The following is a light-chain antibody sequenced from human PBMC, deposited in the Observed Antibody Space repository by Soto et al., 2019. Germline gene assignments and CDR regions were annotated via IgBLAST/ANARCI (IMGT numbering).Light chain of an antibody. CDR2: GAS. CDR3: QQYDSSPRT. Sequence: VLTQSPLTLSLSPGERANLSCRASQSFSSNFLAWYQQKPGQTPRLLIYGASNRATGIPDRFSGSGSGTDFTLTISRLEPEDFAVYYCQQYDSSPRTFGQGTKVDIK. V-gene: IGKV3-20*01. CDR1: QSFSSNF. J-gene: IGKJ1*01.